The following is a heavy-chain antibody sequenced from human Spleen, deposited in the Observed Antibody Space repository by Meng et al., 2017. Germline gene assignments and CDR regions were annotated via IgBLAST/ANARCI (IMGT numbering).Heavy chain of an antibody. CDR3: ARDGGYWAFDI. CDR1: GFTFRSYA. D-gene: IGHD5-12*01. Sequence: GESLKISCVASGFTFRSYAMSWVRQAPGTGLEWVSTFSGSGGSIGYADSVKGRFTISRDNAKNSLYLQMNSLRDEDTAVYYGARDGGYWAFDIWGQGTMVTVSS. CDR2: FSGSGGSI. V-gene: IGHV3-23*01. J-gene: IGHJ3*02.